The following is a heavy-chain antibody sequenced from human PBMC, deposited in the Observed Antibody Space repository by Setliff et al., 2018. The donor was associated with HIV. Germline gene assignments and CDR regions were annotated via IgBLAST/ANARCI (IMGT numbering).Heavy chain of an antibody. J-gene: IGHJ4*02. D-gene: IGHD2-15*01. V-gene: IGHV4-4*09. Sequence: PSETLSLTCVVSDDSFSNYDWTWIRQPPGKALQWIGYISSSGTTNYNPSLRSRVTISIETSNIHFSLWLRSVTAADTATYFCARLGRAIDDGGSSLRLDFWGQGMLVTVSS. CDR3: ARLGRAIDDGGSSLRLDF. CDR2: ISSSGTT. CDR1: DDSFSNYD.